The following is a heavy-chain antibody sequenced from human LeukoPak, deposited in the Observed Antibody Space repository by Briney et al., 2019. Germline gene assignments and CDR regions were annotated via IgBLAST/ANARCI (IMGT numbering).Heavy chain of an antibody. CDR1: GGTFSSYA. CDR3: ARALLCWTQNNWFDP. D-gene: IGHD3-10*02. J-gene: IGHJ5*02. V-gene: IGHV1-69*05. Sequence: SVKVSCKASGGTFSSYAISWVRQAPGQGLEWMGGIIPIFGTANYAQKFQGRVTITTDESTSTAYMELSSLRSEDTAVYYCARALLCWTQNNWFDPWGQGTLVTVSS. CDR2: IIPIFGTA.